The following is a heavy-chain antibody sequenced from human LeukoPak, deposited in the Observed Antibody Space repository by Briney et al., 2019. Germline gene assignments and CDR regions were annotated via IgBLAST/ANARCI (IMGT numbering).Heavy chain of an antibody. Sequence: SETLSPTCAVYGRSFSGYYWSWIRQPPGKGLEWIGYIYHSGSTYYNPSLKSRVTISVDRSKNQFSLKLSSVTAADTAVYYCARVIVVVPAAIHYYYYMDVWGKGTTVTVSS. V-gene: IGHV4-34*01. D-gene: IGHD2-2*01. CDR1: GRSFSGYY. CDR2: IYHSGST. J-gene: IGHJ6*03. CDR3: ARVIVVVPAAIHYYYYMDV.